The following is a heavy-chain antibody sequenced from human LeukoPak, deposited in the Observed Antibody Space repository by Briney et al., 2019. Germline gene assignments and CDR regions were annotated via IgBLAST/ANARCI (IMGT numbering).Heavy chain of an antibody. V-gene: IGHV3-30*01. CDR1: GFTFSSYA. D-gene: IGHD6-13*01. CDR2: ISYDGSNK. J-gene: IGHJ5*02. Sequence: GRSLRLSCAASGFTFSSYAMHWVRQAPGKGLEWVAVISYDGSNKYYADSVKGRFTISRGNSKNTLYLQMNSLRAEDTAVYYCARVKEQQLEYNWFDPWGQGTLVTVSS. CDR3: ARVKEQQLEYNWFDP.